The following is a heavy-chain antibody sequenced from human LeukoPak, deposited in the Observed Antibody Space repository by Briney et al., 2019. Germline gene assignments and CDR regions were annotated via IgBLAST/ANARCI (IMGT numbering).Heavy chain of an antibody. V-gene: IGHV1-2*02. D-gene: IGHD3-10*01. CDR3: ARYPLTYGSGSYYPDAFDI. J-gene: IGHJ3*02. Sequence: ASVKVSCKASGYTFTSYGINWVRQAPGQGLEWMGWINPNSGGTNYAQKFQGRVTMTRDTSISTAYMELSRPRSDDTAVYYCARYPLTYGSGSYYPDAFDIWGQGTMVTVSS. CDR2: INPNSGGT. CDR1: GYTFTSYG.